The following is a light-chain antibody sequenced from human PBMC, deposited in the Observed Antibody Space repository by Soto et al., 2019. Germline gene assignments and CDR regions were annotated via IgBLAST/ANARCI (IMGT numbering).Light chain of an antibody. V-gene: IGLV1-44*01. J-gene: IGLJ2*01. CDR2: NNS. CDR1: SSNIGSNT. CDR3: AAWDDSLRGLE. Sequence: QSVLTQPPSASGTPGQMVTISCSGSSSNIGSNTVNWYQQLPGMAPKLLIYNNSQRPSGVPDRFSGSKSGTSASLAISGLQYEDEADYYCAAWDDSLRGLEFGGGTKLTVL.